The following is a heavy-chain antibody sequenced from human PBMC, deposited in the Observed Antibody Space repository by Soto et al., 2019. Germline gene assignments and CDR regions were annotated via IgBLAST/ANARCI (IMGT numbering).Heavy chain of an antibody. J-gene: IGHJ6*02. CDR1: GGSISSSSYY. D-gene: IGHD2-15*01. V-gene: IGHV4-39*02. CDR2: IYYSGST. Sequence: SETLSLTCTVSGGSISSSSYYWGWIRQPPGKGLEWIGSIYYSGSTYYNPSLKSRVTISVDTSKNQFSLKLSSVTAADTAVYYGARDRVVVAATRWGDYYYYGMDVWGQGTTVTVSS. CDR3: ARDRVVVAATRWGDYYYYGMDV.